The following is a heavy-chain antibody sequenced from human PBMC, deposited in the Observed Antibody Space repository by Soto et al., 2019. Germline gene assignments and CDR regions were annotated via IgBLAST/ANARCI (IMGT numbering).Heavy chain of an antibody. CDR1: GFTFSDYY. CDR2: ISSSGSTI. D-gene: IGHD2-2*01. CDR3: ARDELGVVVPAAPADAFDI. J-gene: IGHJ3*02. Sequence: RLSCAASGFTFSDYYMRWIRQAPGKGLEWVSYISSSGSTIYYADSVKGRFTISRDNAKNSLYLQMNSLRAEDTAVYYCARDELGVVVPAAPADAFDIWGQGTMVTVSS. V-gene: IGHV3-11*01.